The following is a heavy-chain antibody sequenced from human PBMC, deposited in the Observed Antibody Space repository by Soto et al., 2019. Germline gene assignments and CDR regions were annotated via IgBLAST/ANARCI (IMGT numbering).Heavy chain of an antibody. Sequence: NPSETLSLTCTVSGGSISSYFWSWIRQPAGKALEWIGRIHTSGTTNYNPSLKSRVTMSVDTSKNQFSLKVTSVTAADTALYFCAGGAASDSFDYWGQGTLVTVSS. CDR3: AGGAASDSFDY. V-gene: IGHV4-4*07. D-gene: IGHD6-13*01. J-gene: IGHJ4*02. CDR1: GGSISSYF. CDR2: IHTSGTT.